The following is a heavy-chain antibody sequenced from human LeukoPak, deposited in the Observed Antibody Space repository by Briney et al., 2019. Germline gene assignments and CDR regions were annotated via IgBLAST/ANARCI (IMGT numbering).Heavy chain of an antibody. V-gene: IGHV4-59*01. D-gene: IGHD2-2*01. J-gene: IGHJ4*02. CDR3: ARGVRYCSSTSCYYIDY. CDR2: IYYSGST. Sequence: SETLSLTCTVSGGSISSYYWSWIRQPPGKGLEWIGYIYYSGSTNYNPSLKSRVTIPVDTSKNQFSLKLSSVTAADTAVYYCARGVRYCSSTSCYYIDYWGQGTLVTVSS. CDR1: GGSISSYY.